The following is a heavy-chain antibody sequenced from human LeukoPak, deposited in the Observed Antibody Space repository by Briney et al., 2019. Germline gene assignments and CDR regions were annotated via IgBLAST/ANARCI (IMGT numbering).Heavy chain of an antibody. Sequence: PPETLSLTCAVSGGSISSGGYSWSWIRQPPGKGLEWIGYIYHSGSTYYNPSLKSRVTISVDTSKNQFSLKLSSVTAADTAVYYCARGIDYGDLFDYWGQGTLVTVSS. CDR3: ARGIDYGDLFDY. V-gene: IGHV4-30-2*01. CDR1: GGSISSGGYS. J-gene: IGHJ4*02. D-gene: IGHD4-17*01. CDR2: IYHSGST.